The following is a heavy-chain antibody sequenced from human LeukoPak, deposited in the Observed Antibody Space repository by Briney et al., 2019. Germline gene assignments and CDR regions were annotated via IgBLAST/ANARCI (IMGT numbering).Heavy chain of an antibody. Sequence: ASVKVSCKASGGTFSSYAISWVRQAPGQGLEWMGGIIPIFGTANYAQKFQGRVMITTDESTSTAYMELSSLRSEDTAVYYCATLPYYCSSTSCYSRWGFDPWGQGTLVTVSS. CDR1: GGTFSSYA. CDR3: ATLPYYCSSTSCYSRWGFDP. CDR2: IIPIFGTA. J-gene: IGHJ5*02. D-gene: IGHD2-2*02. V-gene: IGHV1-69*05.